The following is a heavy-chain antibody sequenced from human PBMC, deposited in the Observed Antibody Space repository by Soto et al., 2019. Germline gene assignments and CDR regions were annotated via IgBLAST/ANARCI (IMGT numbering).Heavy chain of an antibody. V-gene: IGHV1-18*01. Sequence: ASVKVSCKASGYTFTSYGISWVRQAPGQGLEWMGWISAYNGNTNYAQKLQGRVTMTTDTSTNTAYMELSSLRSEDTAVYYCARVLISGGIVDGMDVWGKGTTVTVSS. CDR2: ISAYNGNT. J-gene: IGHJ6*03. CDR1: GYTFTSYG. D-gene: IGHD2-15*01. CDR3: ARVLISGGIVDGMDV.